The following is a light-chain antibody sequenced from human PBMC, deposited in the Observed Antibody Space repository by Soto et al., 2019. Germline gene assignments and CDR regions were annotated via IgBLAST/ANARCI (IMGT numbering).Light chain of an antibody. V-gene: IGLV1-47*01. CDR3: AAWDDSLSGPV. CDR1: SSNIGSNY. Sequence: QTVVTQPSSASGTPGQTVTISCSGSSSNIGSNYVFWYQQFPGTAPKLLIYRNIARPSGVPDRFSGSKSGSSASLAISGLRSEDEADYICAAWDDSLSGPVFGGGTQLTVL. J-gene: IGLJ7*01. CDR2: RNI.